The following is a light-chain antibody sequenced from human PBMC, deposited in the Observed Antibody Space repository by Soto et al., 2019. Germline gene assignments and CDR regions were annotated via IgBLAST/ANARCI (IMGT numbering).Light chain of an antibody. CDR1: SGHSNYA. CDR3: QTWGTGIVI. CDR2: INRDGSH. V-gene: IGLV4-69*01. Sequence: QPVLTQSPSASASLGASVKLTCTLSSGHSNYAIAWHQQQPEKGPRYLMKINRDGSHSKGDGIPNRFSGASSGAERYLTISGLQSEDEADYYCQTWGTGIVIFGGGTKLTVL. J-gene: IGLJ2*01.